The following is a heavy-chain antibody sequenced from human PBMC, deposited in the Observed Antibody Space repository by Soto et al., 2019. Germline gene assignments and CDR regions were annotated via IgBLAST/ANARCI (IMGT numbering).Heavy chain of an antibody. D-gene: IGHD6-13*01. J-gene: IGHJ6*02. V-gene: IGHV1-18*01. CDR2: INAHNANT. CDR1: GYTFPTYV. Sequence: QVQLVQSGGEVTKPGASVKVSCKASGYTFPTYVVTWVRQAPGQGLEWMGWINAHNANTNYAQKFQGRVIMTTDTSTSTAYMELGSLTADDTAVYYCASGRQQLAEDFVYSGIYGMDVWGQGTTVTVSS. CDR3: ASGRQQLAEDFVYSGIYGMDV.